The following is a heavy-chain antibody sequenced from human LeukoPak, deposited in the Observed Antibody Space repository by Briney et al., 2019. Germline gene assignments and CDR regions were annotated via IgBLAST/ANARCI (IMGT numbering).Heavy chain of an antibody. V-gene: IGHV1-2*02. J-gene: IGHJ4*02. D-gene: IGHD3-16*02. CDR2: INCDSGDT. Sequence: ASVKVSCKAFGYTFTDYKLHWVRQAPGQGLEAMGWINCDSGDTKYAPKFQGRVTMTGDTSISTAHMELSRLRSDDTAVYYCARVYDFIWGNYRLDYWGQGTLVTVSS. CDR1: GYTFTDYK. CDR3: ARVYDFIWGNYRLDY.